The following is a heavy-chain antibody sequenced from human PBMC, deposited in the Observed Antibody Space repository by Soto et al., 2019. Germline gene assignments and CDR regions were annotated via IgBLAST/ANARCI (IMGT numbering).Heavy chain of an antibody. J-gene: IGHJ6*03. CDR1: GYSFTNYG. V-gene: IGHV1-18*01. CDR3: ARDRGVAPPVAGNTHYYYYMDV. Sequence: QDQLVQSGGEVKKPAASVKVSCKASGYSFTNYGITWVRQAPGQGFEWMGWISAYNGDTNYAQKLQGRVPMTTDASTSTANLELGSLRSDDTAVYYCARDRGVAPPVAGNTHYYYYMDVWGKGTTVTVSS. D-gene: IGHD6-19*01. CDR2: ISAYNGDT.